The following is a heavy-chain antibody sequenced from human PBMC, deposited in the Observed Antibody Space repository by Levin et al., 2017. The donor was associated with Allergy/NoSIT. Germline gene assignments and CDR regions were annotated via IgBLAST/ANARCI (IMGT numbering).Heavy chain of an antibody. J-gene: IGHJ4*02. V-gene: IGHV4-61*02. D-gene: IGHD3-10*01. Sequence: NPSETLSLTCKVSGGSISSGSYYWSWIRQPAATGLEWIGRIYSSGSANYNPSLKSRVTISVDTSKNQFSLKLSSVTAADTAVYYCARAEVGSEHWGQGTLVTVSS. CDR3: ARAEVGSEH. CDR1: GGSISSGSYY. CDR2: IYSSGSA.